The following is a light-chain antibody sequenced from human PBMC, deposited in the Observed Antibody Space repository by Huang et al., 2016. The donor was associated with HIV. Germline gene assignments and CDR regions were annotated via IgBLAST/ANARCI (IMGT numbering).Light chain of an antibody. V-gene: IGKV2-28*01. J-gene: IGKJ1*01. CDR2: LGS. Sequence: DIVMSQSPLSLTVIPGEPASISCKSNESLLYTNGFRYLSWYLQKPGLSPHRLIYLGSNRASGVPNRFSGSGTGIEFTLTISRVEADDVGVYYCMQSLQTPPTFGQGTKVEI. CDR1: ESLLYTNGFRY. CDR3: MQSLQTPPT.